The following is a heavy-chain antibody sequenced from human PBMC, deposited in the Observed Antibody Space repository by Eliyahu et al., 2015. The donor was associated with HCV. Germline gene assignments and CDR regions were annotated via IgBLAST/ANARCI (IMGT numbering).Heavy chain of an antibody. Sequence: QVQLVESGGGVVQPGRSLRLSCAASGFTXXSXAMHWVRQAPGKGVGGVAVISYDGSNKYYADSVKGRFTISRDNSKNTLYLQMNSLRAEDTAVYYCAREVLEVKIPNRAFDIWGQGTMVTVSS. D-gene: IGHD1-14*01. V-gene: IGHV3-30-3*01. CDR1: GFTXXSXA. J-gene: IGHJ3*02. CDR2: ISYDGSNK. CDR3: AREVLEVKIPNRAFDI.